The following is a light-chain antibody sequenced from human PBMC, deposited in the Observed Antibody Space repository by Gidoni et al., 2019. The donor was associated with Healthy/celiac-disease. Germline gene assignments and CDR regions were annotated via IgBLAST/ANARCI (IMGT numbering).Light chain of an antibody. V-gene: IGLV2-14*01. Sequence: QPALTQPASVSGSPGQSITISCTGTSSDVGGYNYVSWYQQHPGKAPKLMIYEVSTRPSGVSNRFSGSKSGNTASLTISGLQAEDEADYYCSSYTSSSTLVFGGGTKLTVL. CDR3: SSYTSSSTLV. CDR2: EVS. CDR1: SSDVGGYNY. J-gene: IGLJ2*01.